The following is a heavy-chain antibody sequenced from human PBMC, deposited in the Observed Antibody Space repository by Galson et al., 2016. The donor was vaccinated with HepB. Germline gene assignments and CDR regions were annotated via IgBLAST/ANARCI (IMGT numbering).Heavy chain of an antibody. J-gene: IGHJ4*02. CDR3: AKSGHYYFDA. Sequence: CAISGDSVSGNTAAWNWIRQSPSRGLEWLGRTFYRSQWRSDYAVSVKGRITVTPDTSKNQFSLQLNSVTPEDTAMYYCAKSGHYYFDAWGQGTLVTVSS. D-gene: IGHD3-10*01. CDR2: TFYRSQWRS. CDR1: GDSVSGNTAA. V-gene: IGHV6-1*01.